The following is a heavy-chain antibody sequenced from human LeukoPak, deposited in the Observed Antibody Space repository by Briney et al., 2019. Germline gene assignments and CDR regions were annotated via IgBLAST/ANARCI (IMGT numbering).Heavy chain of an antibody. CDR1: GYTFSGYS. CDR3: ARDWAHGSFDY. J-gene: IGHJ4*02. Sequence: ASVKVSCKASGYTFSGYSMRWVRQAPGQGPEWMGMVNPSSGSATYAQKFQGSVTMTRDTSTTTLYMELSSLRSEDTAVYYCARDWAHGSFDYWGQGTPVIVSS. D-gene: IGHD3-10*01. CDR2: VNPSSGSA. V-gene: IGHV1-46*01.